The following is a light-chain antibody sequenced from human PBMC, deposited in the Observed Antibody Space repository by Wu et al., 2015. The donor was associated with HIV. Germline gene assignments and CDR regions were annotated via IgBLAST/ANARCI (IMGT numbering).Light chain of an antibody. J-gene: IGKJ4*01. CDR2: GAS. V-gene: IGKV3-20*01. CDR1: QSVSSSY. CDR3: QHFDTSPSLT. Sequence: EIVLTQSPGTLSLSPGERATLSCRASQSVSSSYLAWYQQKPGQAPRLLIYGASSRATGIPDRFSGSGSGTDFTLTISRLEPEDFAVYYCQHFDTSPSLTFGGGDQGGDQT.